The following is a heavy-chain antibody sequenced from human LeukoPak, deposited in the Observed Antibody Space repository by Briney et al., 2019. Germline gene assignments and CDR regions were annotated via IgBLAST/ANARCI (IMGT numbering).Heavy chain of an antibody. Sequence: ASVKVSCKASGYTFTSYYMHWVRQAPGQGLEWMGWMNPDSGNTGHAQKFQGRITMTRNTSISTAYMELSSLRSEDTAMYYCARDITSKGDYWGQGTLVTVSS. CDR1: GYTFTSYY. V-gene: IGHV1-8*02. D-gene: IGHD1-20*01. CDR2: MNPDSGNT. J-gene: IGHJ4*02. CDR3: ARDITSKGDY.